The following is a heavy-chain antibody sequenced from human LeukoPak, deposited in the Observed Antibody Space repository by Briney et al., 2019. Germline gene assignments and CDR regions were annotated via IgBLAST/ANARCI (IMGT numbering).Heavy chain of an antibody. Sequence: GSLRLSCAASGFTFSSSSMSWVRQPPGKGLEWIGEVSHSGYTNYNPSLESRVAISIDKSNNHFSLTLRSVSAADTAVYFCSRRSGTYTWYLDVWGRGTLVTVSS. CDR1: GFTFSSSSM. CDR3: SRRSGTYTWYLDV. V-gene: IGHV4-4*01. D-gene: IGHD3-10*01. J-gene: IGHJ2*01. CDR2: VSHSGYT.